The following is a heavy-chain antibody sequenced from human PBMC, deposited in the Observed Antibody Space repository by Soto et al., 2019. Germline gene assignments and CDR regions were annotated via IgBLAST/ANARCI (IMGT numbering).Heavy chain of an antibody. D-gene: IGHD1-26*01. CDR3: GRDRYRLQKPFDP. Sequence: QVQLVQSGAEVKKPGSSVKVSCKASGGTFSSDAISWVRQAPGKGLEWMGGIIPIFGTANYAQKFQGRVTITADQSTSTAYMELSSLSSEDTAVYYCGRDRYRLQKPFDPWGQGTLVTVSS. CDR2: IIPIFGTA. J-gene: IGHJ5*02. CDR1: GGTFSSDA. V-gene: IGHV1-69*12.